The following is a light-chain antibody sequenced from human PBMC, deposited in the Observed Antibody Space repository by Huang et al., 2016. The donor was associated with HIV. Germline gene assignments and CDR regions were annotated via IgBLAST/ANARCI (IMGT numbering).Light chain of an antibody. V-gene: IGKV3-11*01. CDR2: DAS. CDR3: QQRSKWPLT. J-gene: IGKJ4*01. CDR1: QTIGTY. Sequence: EIVLTQSPVTLSLSPGHRATLSCRASQTIGTYLAWYQQKSGQAPRLLIYDASNRAAGIPARFSASGSETDFTLTIDGLDPDDFAIYYCQQRSKWPLTFGGGTMVEMK.